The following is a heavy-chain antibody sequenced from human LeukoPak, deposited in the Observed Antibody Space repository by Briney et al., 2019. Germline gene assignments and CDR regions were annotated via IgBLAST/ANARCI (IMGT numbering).Heavy chain of an antibody. D-gene: IGHD6-19*01. J-gene: IGHJ3*02. CDR3: ARADSSGWYGDAFDI. CDR1: GYTFTSYG. V-gene: IGHV1-69*13. CDR2: IIPIFGTA. Sequence: ASVKVSCKASGYTFTSYGISWVRQAPGQGLEWMGGIIPIFGTANYAQKFQGRVTITADESTSTAYMELSSLRSEDTAVYYCARADSSGWYGDAFDIWGQGTMVTVSS.